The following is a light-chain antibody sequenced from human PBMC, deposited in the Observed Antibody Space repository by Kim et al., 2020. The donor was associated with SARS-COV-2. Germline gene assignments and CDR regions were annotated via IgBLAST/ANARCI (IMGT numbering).Light chain of an antibody. V-gene: IGKV1-39*01. CDR3: QQSYSTPPYT. J-gene: IGKJ2*01. CDR2: AAS. CDR1: QSISSY. Sequence: SVGDRVTITCRASQSISSYLNWYQQKPGKAPQLLIYAASSLQSGVPSRFSGSGSGTDFTLTISSLQPEDFATYYCQQSYSTPPYTFGQGTKLEI.